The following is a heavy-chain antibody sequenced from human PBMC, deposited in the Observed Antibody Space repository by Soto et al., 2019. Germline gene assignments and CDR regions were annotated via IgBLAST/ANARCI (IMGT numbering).Heavy chain of an antibody. J-gene: IGHJ4*02. CDR3: AKERSSGWSFDY. Sequence: GGSLRLSCVASGFTFSSYGMHWVRQAPGKGLEWVAIISYDGSNTYYADSVKGRFTVSRDNSKNTLYLQMNSLRAEDTAVFYCAKERSSGWSFDYWGQGTLVTVSS. CDR1: GFTFSSYG. CDR2: ISYDGSNT. V-gene: IGHV3-30*18. D-gene: IGHD6-19*01.